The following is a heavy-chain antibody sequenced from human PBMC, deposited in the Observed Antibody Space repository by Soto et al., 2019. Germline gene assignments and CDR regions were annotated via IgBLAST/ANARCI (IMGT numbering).Heavy chain of an antibody. CDR1: GCTFSRYY. CDR3: ARDVRGGNYSDS. D-gene: IGHD2-8*01. V-gene: IGHV3-21*01. CDR2: ISSSSDYI. Sequence: GGSLRLSCAASGCTFSRYYMNLFRQAPGKGLEWVSSISSSSDYIYYADSVKGRFTISRDNAKNSLYLQMNSLAADDTAVYYCARDVRGGNYSDSWGQGNLVTVSS. J-gene: IGHJ4*02.